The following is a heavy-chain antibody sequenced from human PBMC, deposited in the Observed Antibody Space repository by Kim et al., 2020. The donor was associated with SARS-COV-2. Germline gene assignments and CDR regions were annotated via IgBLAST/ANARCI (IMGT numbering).Heavy chain of an antibody. D-gene: IGHD2-2*02. CDR2: VYYTGST. Sequence: SETLSLTCTVSGASISSSGYYWGWIRQPPGKGLEWIGSVYYTGSTYYNPSLKSRVTISVDTSKNQFSLKLSSVTAADTAVYYCARHFRXXSIRFLGLFQXXXWGQGTLXTXSS. CDR3: ARHFRXXSIRFLGLFQXXX. V-gene: IGHV4-39*01. CDR1: GASISSSGYY. J-gene: IGHJ4*02.